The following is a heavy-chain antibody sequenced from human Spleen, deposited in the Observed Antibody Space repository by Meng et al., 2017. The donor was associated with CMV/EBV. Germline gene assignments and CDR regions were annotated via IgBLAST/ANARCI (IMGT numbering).Heavy chain of an antibody. Sequence: GGSLRLSCAASGFTVSSDYMAWVRQAPGKGLEWVSGIYGDGRTYYADFVKGRFTISRDDSKNTVFLQMDSLRVEDTAVYYCVKPYCTSTTCYMGWFDPWGQGTLVTVSS. CDR2: IYGDGRT. J-gene: IGHJ5*02. D-gene: IGHD2/OR15-2a*01. CDR3: VKPYCTSTTCYMGWFDP. V-gene: IGHV3-53*01. CDR1: GFTVSSDY.